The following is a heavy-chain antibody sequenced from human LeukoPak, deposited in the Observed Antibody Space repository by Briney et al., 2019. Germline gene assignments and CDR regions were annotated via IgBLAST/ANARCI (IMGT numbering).Heavy chain of an antibody. J-gene: IGHJ6*04. D-gene: IGHD3-10*02. Sequence: GGSLRLSCAASGFTFSSHEMNWVRHAPGKGLEWVSGISWNSGNIGYADSVKVRFTISRDKAKNSLYLQINSRRADDAAVYYCAELGITMIGGVWGKGTTVTISS. CDR3: AELGITMIGGV. CDR2: ISWNSGNI. CDR1: GFTFSSHE. V-gene: IGHV3-48*03.